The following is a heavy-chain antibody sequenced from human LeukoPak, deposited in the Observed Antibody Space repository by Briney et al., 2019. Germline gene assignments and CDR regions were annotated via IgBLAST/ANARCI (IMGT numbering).Heavy chain of an antibody. J-gene: IGHJ5*02. CDR1: GYTFTSYY. Sequence: ASVKVSCKASGYTFTSYYMHWVRQAPGQGLEWMGIINPSGGSASYAQKFQGRVTMTRDTSTSTVYMELSSLRSEDTAVFYCAISDNMERTRTLWFGESFNWFDPWGQGTLVTVSS. V-gene: IGHV1-46*01. CDR2: INPSGGSA. D-gene: IGHD3-10*01. CDR3: AISDNMERTRTLWFGESFNWFDP.